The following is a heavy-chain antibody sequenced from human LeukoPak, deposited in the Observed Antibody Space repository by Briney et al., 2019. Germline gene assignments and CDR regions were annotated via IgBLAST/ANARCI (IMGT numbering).Heavy chain of an antibody. V-gene: IGHV3-30-3*01. D-gene: IGHD2-2*01. CDR1: GFTFSSYA. Sequence: GGSLRLSCAASGFTFSSYAMHWVRQAPGKGLEWVAVISYDGSNKYYADSVKGRFTISRDNSKNTLYLQMNSLRAEGTAVYYSARDRSSTAYYYYYYGMDVWGQGTTVTVSS. J-gene: IGHJ6*02. CDR2: ISYDGSNK. CDR3: ARDRSSTAYYYYYYGMDV.